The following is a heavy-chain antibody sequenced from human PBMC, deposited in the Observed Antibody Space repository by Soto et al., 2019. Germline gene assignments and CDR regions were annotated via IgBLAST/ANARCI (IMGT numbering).Heavy chain of an antibody. CDR1: GGTFSSYA. CDR2: IIPIFGTA. V-gene: IGHV1-69*13. J-gene: IGHJ4*02. CDR3: ATETTVTSYLAYFDY. Sequence: ASVKVSCKASGGTFSSYAISWVRQAPGQGLEWMGGIIPIFGTANYAQKFQGRVTITADESTSTAYMELSSLRSEGTAVYYCATETTVTSYLAYFDYWGQGTLVTVS. D-gene: IGHD4-17*01.